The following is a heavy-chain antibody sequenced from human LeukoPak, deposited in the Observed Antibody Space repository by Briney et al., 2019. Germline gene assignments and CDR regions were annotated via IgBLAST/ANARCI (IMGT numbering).Heavy chain of an antibody. CDR2: IYYSGST. CDR1: GGSINSGDYY. J-gene: IGHJ4*02. CDR3: AREDHCSSTSCSSFFAN. V-gene: IGHV4-30-4*01. Sequence: SETLSLTCTVSGGSINSGDYYWSWIRQPPGKGLEWIGYIYYSGSTYYNPSLKSRVTISVDTSKNQFSLKLSSVTAADSAVYYCAREDHCSSTSCSSFFANWAQETLVTVSS. D-gene: IGHD2-2*01.